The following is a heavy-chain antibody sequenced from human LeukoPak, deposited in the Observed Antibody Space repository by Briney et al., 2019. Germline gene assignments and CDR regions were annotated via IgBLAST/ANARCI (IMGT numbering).Heavy chain of an antibody. J-gene: IGHJ4*02. CDR2: ISGSGGST. CDR3: AKGGVWFGELDY. CDR1: GFTFNSYA. Sequence: PRGSLRLSCAASGFTFNSYAMSWVRQAPGKGLEWVSAISGSGGSTYYADYVKGRFTISRDNSKNTLYLQMNSLRAEDTAVYYCAKGGVWFGELDYWGQGTLVTVSS. D-gene: IGHD3-10*01. V-gene: IGHV3-23*01.